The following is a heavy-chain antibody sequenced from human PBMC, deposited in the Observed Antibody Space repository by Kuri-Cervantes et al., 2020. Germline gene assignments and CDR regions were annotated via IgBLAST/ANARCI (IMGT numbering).Heavy chain of an antibody. CDR3: ARLHYDLPVDY. Sequence: SETLSLTCIVSGGSISSSSYYWAWIRQPPGKGLEWIGTIYYSGSTYYNPSLKSRVSISVDTSKNQFSLKPSSVAAADTAVYYCARLHYDLPVDYWGQGTLVTVSS. D-gene: IGHD3-16*01. CDR1: GGSISSSSYY. CDR2: IYYSGST. J-gene: IGHJ4*02. V-gene: IGHV4-39*07.